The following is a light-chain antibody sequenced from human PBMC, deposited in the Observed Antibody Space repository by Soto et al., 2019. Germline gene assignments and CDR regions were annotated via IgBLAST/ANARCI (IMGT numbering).Light chain of an antibody. J-gene: IGLJ1*01. CDR1: SSKIGSNY. Sequence: QSVLTQPPSASGTPGQRVTISCSGSSSKIGSNYVYWYQQLPGTAPKLLIYRNNQRHSGVPDRFSGSKSGTSASLAIGGFRSEDEADYYCAAWDDSLSGPSYVFGTGTKVTVL. CDR2: RNN. CDR3: AAWDDSLSGPSYV. V-gene: IGLV1-47*01.